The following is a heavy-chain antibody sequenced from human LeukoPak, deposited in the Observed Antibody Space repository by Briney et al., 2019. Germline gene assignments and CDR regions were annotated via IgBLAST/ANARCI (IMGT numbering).Heavy chain of an antibody. CDR3: ARGQGEDENYYFDY. J-gene: IGHJ4*02. CDR2: MNPNSGNT. CDR1: GYTFTSYD. V-gene: IGHV1-8*01. D-gene: IGHD1-26*01. Sequence: ASVKVSCKASGYTFTSYDINWVRQAPGQGLEWMGWMNPNSGNTGYAQKFQGRVTMTRNTSISTAYMELSSLRSEDTAVYYCARGQGEDENYYFDYWGQGTLVTVSS.